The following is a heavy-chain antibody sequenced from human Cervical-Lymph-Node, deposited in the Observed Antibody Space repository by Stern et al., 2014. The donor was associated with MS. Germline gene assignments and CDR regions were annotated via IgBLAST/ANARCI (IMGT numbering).Heavy chain of an antibody. V-gene: IGHV3-30*03. CDR1: GFSLSNSA. CDR2: MSFVGGNK. J-gene: IGHJ6*02. CDR3: MGVGDAMHV. Sequence: VQLVQSGGGGVQPGGSLTLSWAASGFSLSNSAMHWVRQAQGKGLEWVAVMSFVGGNKKYGDSVKGRFSISRDMANNTLFLQMNSLRLEDTAVYYCMGVGDAMHVWGQGTTVIVSS.